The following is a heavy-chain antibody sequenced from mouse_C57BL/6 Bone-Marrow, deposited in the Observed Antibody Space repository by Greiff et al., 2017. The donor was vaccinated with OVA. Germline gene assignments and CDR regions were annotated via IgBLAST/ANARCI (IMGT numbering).Heavy chain of an antibody. J-gene: IGHJ1*03. D-gene: IGHD1-1*02. Sequence: QVQLQQPGAELVKPGASVKMSCKASGYTFTSYWITWVKQRPGQGLEWIGDIYPGSGSTNYNEKFKSKATLTVDTSSNTAYMQLSSLTTEDSAIYYCARFWWWYFDVWGTGTTVTVSS. V-gene: IGHV1-55*01. CDR2: IYPGSGST. CDR1: GYTFTSYW. CDR3: ARFWWWYFDV.